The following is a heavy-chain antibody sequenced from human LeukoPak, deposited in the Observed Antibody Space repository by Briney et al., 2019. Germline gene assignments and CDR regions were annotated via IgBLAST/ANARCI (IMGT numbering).Heavy chain of an antibody. CDR1: GGSISSYY. Sequence: SETLSLTCTVSGGSISSYYWSWIRQPPGKGLEWIRYIYYSGSTNYNPSLKSRVTISVDTSKNQFSLKLNSVTAADTAVYFCARRAYSAAYWKHFDYWGQGTLVTVSS. D-gene: IGHD1-1*01. CDR3: ARRAYSAAYWKHFDY. V-gene: IGHV4-59*08. J-gene: IGHJ4*02. CDR2: IYYSGST.